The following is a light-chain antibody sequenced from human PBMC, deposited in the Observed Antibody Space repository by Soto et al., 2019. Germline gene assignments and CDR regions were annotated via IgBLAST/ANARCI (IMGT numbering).Light chain of an antibody. Sequence: NFMLTQPHSVSESPGKTVTISCTRSSGNIVSNYVQWYQQRPGSSPTTVIDEDDDRPSGVPDRFSASIDTSSNSASLTISGLKTEDEADYYCQSYDADILIFGGGTKLPVL. J-gene: IGLJ2*01. CDR2: EDD. V-gene: IGLV6-57*01. CDR1: SGNIVSNY. CDR3: QSYDADILI.